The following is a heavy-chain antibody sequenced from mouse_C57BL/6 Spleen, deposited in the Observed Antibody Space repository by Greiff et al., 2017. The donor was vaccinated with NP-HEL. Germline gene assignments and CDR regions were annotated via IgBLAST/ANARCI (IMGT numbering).Heavy chain of an antibody. V-gene: IGHV14-4*01. J-gene: IGHJ1*03. Sequence: EVQLQQSGAELVRPGASVKLSCTASGFNIKDDYMHWVKQRPEKGLEWIGWIDTENGDTEYASKFQGKATITADTSSNTAYLQLSSLTSEDTAVYYCTATYYSNYWYFDVWGTGTTVTVSS. D-gene: IGHD2-5*01. CDR2: IDTENGDT. CDR1: GFNIKDDY. CDR3: TATYYSNYWYFDV.